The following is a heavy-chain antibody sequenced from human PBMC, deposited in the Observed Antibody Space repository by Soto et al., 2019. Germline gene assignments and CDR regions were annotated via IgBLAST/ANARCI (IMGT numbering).Heavy chain of an antibody. CDR3: ARVSGSYYYGMDG. Sequence: KSSETLSLTCTVSGGSISNSSSSWGWIRQPPGKGLEWIGTIYYSGSTYCNPSLKSRVTISVDTSKSQFSLTLSSVIAADTAVYYCARVSGSYYYGMDGWGQGTTVTVSS. D-gene: IGHD1-26*01. J-gene: IGHJ6*02. V-gene: IGHV4-39*07. CDR2: IYYSGST. CDR1: GGSISNSSSS.